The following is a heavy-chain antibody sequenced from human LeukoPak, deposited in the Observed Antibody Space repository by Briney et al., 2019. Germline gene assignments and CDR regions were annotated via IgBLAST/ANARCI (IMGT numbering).Heavy chain of an antibody. D-gene: IGHD6-13*01. CDR1: GLTFSSYS. Sequence: GGSLRLSCAASGLTFSSYSMNWVRQAPWKGLEWVSSIDFTSRYIYNADSVKGRFTTSRDNAKNSLDLQMNSLKVEDTAVYYCATPAAGPGAEYSLYWGQGTLVIVSS. V-gene: IGHV3-21*01. CDR2: IDFTSRYI. J-gene: IGHJ1*01. CDR3: ATPAAGPGAEYSLY.